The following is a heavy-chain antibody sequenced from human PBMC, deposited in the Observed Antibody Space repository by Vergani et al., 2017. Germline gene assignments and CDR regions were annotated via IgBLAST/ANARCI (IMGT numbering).Heavy chain of an antibody. CDR1: GGTFNSYA. CDR3: AGEEENYGFGTPRGAFDI. Sequence: QVQLVQSGAEVKKPGSSVKVSCKASGGTFNSYAISWVRQAPGQGLEWMGGIIPIFGTANYAQKFQGRVTITADESTSTAYMELSSLRSEDTAVYYCAGEEENYGFGTPRGAFDIWGQGTMVTVSS. J-gene: IGHJ3*02. D-gene: IGHD3-10*01. CDR2: IIPIFGTA. V-gene: IGHV1-69*12.